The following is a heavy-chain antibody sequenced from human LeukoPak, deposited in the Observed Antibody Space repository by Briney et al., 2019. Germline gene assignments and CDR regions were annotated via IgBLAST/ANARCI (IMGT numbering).Heavy chain of an antibody. CDR3: AKEGRDGFNYDY. D-gene: IGHD5-24*01. Sequence: PGRSLRLSCAASRFXFSSYGMHWVRQAPGKGLEWVADMPYDGSNKYYADSVKGRFTVSRDNSKHTLYLQMNSLRAEDTAVYYCAKEGRDGFNYDYWGQGTLVTVSS. J-gene: IGHJ4*02. CDR2: MPYDGSNK. CDR1: RFXFSSYG. V-gene: IGHV3-30*18.